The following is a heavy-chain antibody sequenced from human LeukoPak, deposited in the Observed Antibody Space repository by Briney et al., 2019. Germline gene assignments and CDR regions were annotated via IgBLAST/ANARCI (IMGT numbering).Heavy chain of an antibody. J-gene: IGHJ4*02. CDR3: AKDGGYYDRSGYYWDSLY. CDR1: GFTFSNHN. Sequence: QPGGSLKLSCAASGFTFSNHNMYWVRRAPGKGLEWVSTISGGGSTYFADSVKGRFTISGDNSKKTLFLQMNSLRAEDTAVYYCAKDGGYYDRSGYYWDSLYWGQGTLVTVSS. D-gene: IGHD3-22*01. CDR2: ISGGGST. V-gene: IGHV3-23*01.